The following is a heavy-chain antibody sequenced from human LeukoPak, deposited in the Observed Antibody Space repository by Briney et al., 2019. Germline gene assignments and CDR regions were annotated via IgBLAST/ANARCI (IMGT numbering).Heavy chain of an antibody. CDR1: GGSTSSSSYY. J-gene: IGHJ4*02. CDR2: IYYSGTT. Sequence: SETLSLTCTVSGGSTSSSSYYWGWIRQPPGKGLERIGSIYYSGTTYYNPSLKSRVTISVDMSKNQFSLKLSSVTAADTAVYYCARREYSSGWGHGYWGQGTLVTVSS. V-gene: IGHV4-39*01. CDR3: ARREYSSGWGHGY. D-gene: IGHD6-19*01.